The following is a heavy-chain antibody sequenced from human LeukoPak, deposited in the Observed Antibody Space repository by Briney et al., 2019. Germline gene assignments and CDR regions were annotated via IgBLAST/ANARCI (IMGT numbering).Heavy chain of an antibody. D-gene: IGHD2-2*01. J-gene: IGHJ4*02. CDR2: ISSSSSYI. CDR1: GFTFSSYS. V-gene: IGHV3-21*01. Sequence: GGSLRLSCAASGFTFSSYSMNWVRQAPGKGLEWVSSISSSSSYIYYADSVKGRFTISRDNAKNSLYLQMNSLRAEDTAVYYCARGIVVVPAAINLPYYFDYWGQGTLVTISS. CDR3: ARGIVVVPAAINLPYYFDY.